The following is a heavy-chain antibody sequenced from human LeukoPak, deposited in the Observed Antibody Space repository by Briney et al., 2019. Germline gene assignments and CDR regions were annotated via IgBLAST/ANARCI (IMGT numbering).Heavy chain of an antibody. CDR3: ARVDSSSWYPGFDY. CDR2: ISYDGSNK. J-gene: IGHJ4*02. Sequence: GGSLRLSCAASGFTFSSYGMHWVRQAPGKGLEWVAVISYDGSNKYYADSVKGRFTISRDNSKNTLYLQMNSLRAEDTAVYYCARVDSSSWYPGFDYWGQGTLVTVSS. V-gene: IGHV3-30*19. CDR1: GFTFSSYG. D-gene: IGHD6-13*01.